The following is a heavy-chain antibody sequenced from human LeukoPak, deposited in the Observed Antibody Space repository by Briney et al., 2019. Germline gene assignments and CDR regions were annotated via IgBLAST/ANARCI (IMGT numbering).Heavy chain of an antibody. CDR3: AKANSWYEKAVYYFDY. J-gene: IGHJ4*02. D-gene: IGHD6-13*01. CDR1: GFTFSSYA. V-gene: IGHV3-23*01. Sequence: GGSLRLSCAASGFTFSSYAMSWVRQAPGKGLKWVSAISGSGGSTYYADSVKGRFTISRDNSKNTLYLQMNSLRAEDTAVYYCAKANSWYEKAVYYFDYWGQGTLVTVSS. CDR2: ISGSGGST.